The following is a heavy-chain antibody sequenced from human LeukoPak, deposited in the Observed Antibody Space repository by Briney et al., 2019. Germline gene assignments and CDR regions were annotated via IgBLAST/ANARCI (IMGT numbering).Heavy chain of an antibody. CDR1: GFTFDDYA. CDR2: ISWNSGSI. CDR3: AKGFYGDYLDY. J-gene: IGHJ4*02. V-gene: IGHV3-9*01. D-gene: IGHD4-17*01. Sequence: GGSLRLSCAASGFTFDDYAMHWVRQAPGKGLEWVSGISWNSGSIGYADSVKGRFTISRDNAKNSLYLQMNSLRAEDTALYYCAKGFYGDYLDYWGQGTLVTVSS.